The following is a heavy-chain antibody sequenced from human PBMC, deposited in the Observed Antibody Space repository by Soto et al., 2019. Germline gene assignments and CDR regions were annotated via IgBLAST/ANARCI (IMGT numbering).Heavy chain of an antibody. J-gene: IGHJ4*02. Sequence: EVQFLESGGDSVQPGGSLRLSCAASGFTFSSSDLTWVRQAPGKGLKYVSVITTGGTSTYYTDSVRGRFTISRDDSMNTLYLPISSLRVDDTAIYYSATSHGGHWGQGTLVTVSS. D-gene: IGHD3-10*01. CDR1: GFTFSSSD. CDR2: ITTGGTST. V-gene: IGHV3-23*01. CDR3: ATSHGGH.